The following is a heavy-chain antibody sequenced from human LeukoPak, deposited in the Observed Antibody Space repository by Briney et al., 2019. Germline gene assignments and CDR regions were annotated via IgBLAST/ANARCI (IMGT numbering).Heavy chain of an antibody. J-gene: IGHJ4*02. CDR3: ARDRSSEWELLW. CDR1: GFTFSGYW. V-gene: IGHV3-74*01. Sequence: GGSLRLSCAASGFTFSGYWMHWVRQALGKGLVWVSRINSDGSSTSYADSVKGRFTISRDNAKNTLYLQMNSLRAEDTAVYYCARDRSSEWELLWWGQGTLVTVSS. CDR2: INSDGSST. D-gene: IGHD1-26*01.